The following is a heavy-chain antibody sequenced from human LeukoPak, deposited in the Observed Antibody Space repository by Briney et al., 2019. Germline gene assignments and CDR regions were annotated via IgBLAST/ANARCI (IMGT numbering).Heavy chain of an antibody. D-gene: IGHD6-19*01. V-gene: IGHV3-53*01. J-gene: IGHJ4*02. Sequence: GGSLRLSCAASGFTVSSNYMSWVRQAPGKGLEWVSVIYSGGSTYYAGSVKGRFTISTDNSNNTLYLQMNSLRAEDTAVYYCARDQSAYSSGWYWDWGEGTLVTVSS. CDR1: GFTVSSNY. CDR3: ARDQSAYSSGWYWD. CDR2: IYSGGST.